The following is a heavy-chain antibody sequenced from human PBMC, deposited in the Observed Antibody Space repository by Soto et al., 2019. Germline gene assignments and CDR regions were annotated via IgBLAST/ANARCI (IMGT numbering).Heavy chain of an antibody. Sequence: ASVKVSCKVSGYTLTELSMHWVRQAPGKGLEWMGGFDPEDGETIYAQKFQGRVTMTEDTSTDTAYMELSSLRSEDTAVYYCATDRFSSTNNWFDPWGQGTLVTAPQ. CDR3: ATDRFSSTNNWFDP. D-gene: IGHD2-2*01. J-gene: IGHJ5*02. V-gene: IGHV1-24*01. CDR1: GYTLTELS. CDR2: FDPEDGET.